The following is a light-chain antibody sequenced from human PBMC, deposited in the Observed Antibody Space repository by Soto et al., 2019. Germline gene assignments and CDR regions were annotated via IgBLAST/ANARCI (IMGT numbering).Light chain of an antibody. J-gene: IGLJ2*01. CDR3: CSYAGSSTLGV. V-gene: IGLV2-23*01. CDR1: SSDVGSYNL. Sequence: SVLTQPASVSGSPGQSITISCTGTSSDVGSYNLVSWYQQHPGKAPKLMIYEGSKRPSGVSNRFSGPKSGNTASLTISGLQAEDEADYYCCSYAGSSTLGVFGGGTKLTVL. CDR2: EGS.